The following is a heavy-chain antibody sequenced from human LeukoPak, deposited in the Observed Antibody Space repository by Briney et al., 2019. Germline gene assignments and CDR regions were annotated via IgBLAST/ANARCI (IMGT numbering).Heavy chain of an antibody. CDR1: GFTFSSYS. J-gene: IGHJ6*02. D-gene: IGHD3-3*01. CDR2: ISSSSSYI. V-gene: IGHV3-21*01. CDR3: AISDRLKYYDFWSGPQYGMDV. Sequence: PGGSLRLSCAASGFTFSSYSMNWVRQAPGKGLEWVSSISSSSSYIYYADSVKGRFTISRDNAKNSLYLQMNSLRAEDTAVYYCAISDRLKYYDFWSGPQYGMDVWGQGTTVTVSS.